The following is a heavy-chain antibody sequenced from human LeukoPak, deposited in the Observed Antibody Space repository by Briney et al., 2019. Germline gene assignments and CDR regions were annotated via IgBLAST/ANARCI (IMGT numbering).Heavy chain of an antibody. D-gene: IGHD2-2*01. V-gene: IGHV1-69*02. CDR3: ARADIVVVPAAIISAEPAAFDI. CDR1: GGTFSSYT. J-gene: IGHJ3*02. CDR2: IIPILGIA. Sequence: ASVKVSCKXSGGTFSSYTISWVRQAPGQGLERMGRIIPILGIANYAQKFQGRVTITADKSTSTAYMELSSLRSEDTAVYYCARADIVVVPAAIISAEPAAFDIWGQGTMVTVSS.